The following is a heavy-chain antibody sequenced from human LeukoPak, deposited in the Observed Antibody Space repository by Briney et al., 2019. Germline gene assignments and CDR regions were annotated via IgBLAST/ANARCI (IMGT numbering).Heavy chain of an antibody. D-gene: IGHD2-2*01. CDR2: INHSGST. CDR1: GGSFSGYY. J-gene: IGHJ3*02. CDR3: AGVVVPAAMSFDAFDI. V-gene: IGHV4-34*01. Sequence: SETLSLTCAVYGGSFSGYYWSWIRQPPGKGLEWIGEINHSGSTNYNPSLKSRVTISVDTSKNQFSLKLSSVTAADTAVYYCAGVVVPAAMSFDAFDIWGQGTMVTVSS.